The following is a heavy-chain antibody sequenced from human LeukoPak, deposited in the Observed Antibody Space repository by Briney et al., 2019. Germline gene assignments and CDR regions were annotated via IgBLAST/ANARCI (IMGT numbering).Heavy chain of an antibody. CDR1: GFTFSSYG. CDR2: ISYDGSNK. Sequence: GRSLRLSCAASGFTFSSYGMHWVRQAPGKGLEWVAVISYDGSNKYYADSVKGRFTISRDNSKNTLYLQMNSLRAEDTAVYHCAKDGGDYGNYYYYGMDVWGKGTTVTVSS. D-gene: IGHD4-17*01. J-gene: IGHJ6*04. CDR3: AKDGGDYGNYYYYGMDV. V-gene: IGHV3-30*18.